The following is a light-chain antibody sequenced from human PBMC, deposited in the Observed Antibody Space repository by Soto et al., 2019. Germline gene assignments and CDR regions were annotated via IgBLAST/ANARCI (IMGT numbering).Light chain of an antibody. V-gene: IGLV1-44*01. CDR3: SSYTSSSTPAV. CDR1: SSNIGSDT. CDR2: GNN. Sequence: QSVVTQPPSASGTPGQRVTISCSGSSSNIGSDTVNWYQQVPGTAPKLLIYGNNQRPSGVPDRFSGSKSGTSASLAIRGLQSEDEADYYCSSYTSSSTPAVFGGGTQLTVL. J-gene: IGLJ7*01.